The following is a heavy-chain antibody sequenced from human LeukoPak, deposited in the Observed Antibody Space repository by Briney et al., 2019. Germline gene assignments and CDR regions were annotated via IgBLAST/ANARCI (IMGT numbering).Heavy chain of an antibody. Sequence: KPSETLSLTCTVSGVSISSYYWSWIRQPPGKGLEWIGCIYYSGSTNYNPSLKSRVTISVDTSNNQFSLKLSSVTAADTAVYYCARVAIVRGVKDYYMDVWGKGTTVTVSS. V-gene: IGHV4-59*01. CDR1: GVSISSYY. CDR2: IYYSGST. D-gene: IGHD3-10*01. J-gene: IGHJ6*03. CDR3: ARVAIVRGVKDYYMDV.